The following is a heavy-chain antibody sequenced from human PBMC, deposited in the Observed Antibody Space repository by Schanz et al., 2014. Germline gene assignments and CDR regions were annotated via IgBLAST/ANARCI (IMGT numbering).Heavy chain of an antibody. CDR1: GFAFSVYG. V-gene: IGHV3-30*18. Sequence: QVQMVESGGGVVQPGRSLRLSCAASGFAFSVYGMHWVRQAPGKGLEWVAVISYDGRNKYYADSVKGRFTMSRDNSKNTLYLHMNTLRSEDTAVYYCAKDSTHIDIVLVPTAIDYWGQGTLVTVSS. CDR2: ISYDGRNK. CDR3: AKDSTHIDIVLVPTAIDY. J-gene: IGHJ4*02. D-gene: IGHD2-2*01.